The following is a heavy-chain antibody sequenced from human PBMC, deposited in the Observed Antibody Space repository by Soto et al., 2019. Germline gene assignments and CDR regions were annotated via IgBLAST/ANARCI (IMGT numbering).Heavy chain of an antibody. D-gene: IGHD3-3*01. V-gene: IGHV3-23*01. CDR1: GFTFSSYA. CDR3: AKGLLEWFNPGLYYFDY. Sequence: PGGSLRLSCAASGFTFSSYAMSWVRQAPGKGLEWVSAISGSGGSTYYADSVKGRFTISRDNSKNTLYLQMNSLRAEDTAVYYCAKGLLEWFNPGLYYFDYWGQGTLVTVSS. CDR2: ISGSGGST. J-gene: IGHJ4*02.